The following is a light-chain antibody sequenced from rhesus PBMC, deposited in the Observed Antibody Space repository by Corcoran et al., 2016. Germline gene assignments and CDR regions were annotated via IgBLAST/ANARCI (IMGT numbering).Light chain of an antibody. CDR1: QGISSW. V-gene: IGKV1-22*01. CDR3: QQYSSSSWT. CDR2: KAS. J-gene: IGKJ1*01. Sequence: DIQMTQSPSSLSASVGDTVTISCRASQGISSWLAWYQTKPGKAPKLLIYKASRLQSRVPSRFSGSGSGTDFTLTINSLQSEDSATYYCQQYSSSSWTFGQGTKVEIK.